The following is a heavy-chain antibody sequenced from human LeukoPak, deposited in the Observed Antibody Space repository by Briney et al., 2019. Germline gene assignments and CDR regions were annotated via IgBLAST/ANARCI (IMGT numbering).Heavy chain of an antibody. J-gene: IGHJ3*02. V-gene: IGHV1-18*01. Sequence: ASVKVSCKASGYTFTSYGISWVRQAPGQGLEWMGWISAYNGNTNYAQKLQGRVTMTTDTSTSTAYMELRSLRSDDTAVYYCARDKAIFGVVHDAFDIWGQGTMVTVSS. D-gene: IGHD3-3*01. CDR1: GYTFTSYG. CDR2: ISAYNGNT. CDR3: ARDKAIFGVVHDAFDI.